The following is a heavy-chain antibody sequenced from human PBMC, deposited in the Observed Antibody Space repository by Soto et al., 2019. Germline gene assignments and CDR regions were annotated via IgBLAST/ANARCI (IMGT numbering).Heavy chain of an antibody. V-gene: IGHV4-34*01. CDR1: GGSFSGYY. D-gene: IGHD3-22*01. Sequence: SETLSLTCAVYGGSFSGYYWSWIRQPPGKGLEWIGEINHSGSTNYNPSLKSRVTISVDTSKSQFSLKLSSVTAADTAVYYCAWGGSSGYLNWGQGTLVTVSS. J-gene: IGHJ4*02. CDR3: AWGGSSGYLN. CDR2: INHSGST.